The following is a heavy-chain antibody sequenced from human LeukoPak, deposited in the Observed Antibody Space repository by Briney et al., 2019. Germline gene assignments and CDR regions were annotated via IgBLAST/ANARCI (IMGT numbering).Heavy chain of an antibody. Sequence: ASVKVSCKTSGYTFTGYYLFWVRQAPGQGLEWMGWINPNSGVTNYAQNLQGRVTLTGDTSITTSYMELTGLTSVDTAVYYCGLVASGNWWFDPWGQGTLVTVSS. D-gene: IGHD2-8*02. CDR3: GLVASGNWWFDP. CDR2: INPNSGVT. CDR1: GYTFTGYY. J-gene: IGHJ5*02. V-gene: IGHV1-2*02.